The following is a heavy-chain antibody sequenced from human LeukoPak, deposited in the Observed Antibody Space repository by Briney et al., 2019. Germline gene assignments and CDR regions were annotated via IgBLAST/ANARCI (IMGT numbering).Heavy chain of an antibody. J-gene: IGHJ6*03. Sequence: ASVKVSCKASGYTFTSYGISWVRQAPGQGLEWMGWISAYNGNTNYAQKLQGRVTMTTDTSTSTAYMELSRLRSDDTAVYYCARGPIGSSWYKGNSYCYYMVVWGKGTTVTISS. CDR2: ISAYNGNT. CDR3: ARGPIGSSWYKGNSYCYYMVV. CDR1: GYTFTSYG. D-gene: IGHD6-13*01. V-gene: IGHV1-18*01.